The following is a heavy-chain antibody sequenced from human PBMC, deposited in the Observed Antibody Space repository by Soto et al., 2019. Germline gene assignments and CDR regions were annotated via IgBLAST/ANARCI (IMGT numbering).Heavy chain of an antibody. V-gene: IGHV4-59*08. D-gene: IGHD2-2*01. J-gene: IGHJ6*03. CDR3: ARRMGSVVPAAHYLDD. Sequence: SETLSLTCTVSGGSISSYYWSWIRQPPGKGLEWIGYIYYSGSTNYNPSLKSRVTMSVDTSKNQFSLKLSSVTAADTAVYYCARRMGSVVPAAHYLDDWGKVTTVTVSS. CDR1: GGSISSYY. CDR2: IYYSGST.